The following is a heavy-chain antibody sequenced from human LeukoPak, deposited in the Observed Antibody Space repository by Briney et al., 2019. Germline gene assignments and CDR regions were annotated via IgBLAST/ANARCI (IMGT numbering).Heavy chain of an antibody. CDR2: MYHSGSP. V-gene: IGHV4-38-2*02. D-gene: IGHD3-22*01. Sequence: PSETLSLTCTVSGGSISSYYWGWIRQPPGKGLEWIGSMYHSGSPYYNPSLKSRVTISVDTSNNQFSLKLSSVTAADTAVYYCTRYSGYYSFDYWGQGTLVTVSS. CDR1: GGSISSYY. J-gene: IGHJ4*02. CDR3: TRYSGYYSFDY.